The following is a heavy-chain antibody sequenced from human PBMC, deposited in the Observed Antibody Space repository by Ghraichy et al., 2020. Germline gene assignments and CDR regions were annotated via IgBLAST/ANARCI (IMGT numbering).Heavy chain of an antibody. J-gene: IGHJ5*02. Sequence: GGSLRLSCAASGFTFSSYAMSWVRQAPGKGLEWVSAISGSGGSTYYADSVKGRFTISRDNSKNTLYLQMNSLRAEDTAVYYCAKDRGYSSSWPPLWFDPWGQGTLVTVSS. D-gene: IGHD6-13*01. V-gene: IGHV3-23*01. CDR3: AKDRGYSSSWPPLWFDP. CDR2: ISGSGGST. CDR1: GFTFSSYA.